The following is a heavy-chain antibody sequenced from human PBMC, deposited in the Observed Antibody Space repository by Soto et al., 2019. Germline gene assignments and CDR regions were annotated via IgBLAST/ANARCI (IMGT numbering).Heavy chain of an antibody. D-gene: IGHD7-27*01. V-gene: IGHV3-23*01. CDR3: AKGGIGELLGLDY. CDR1: GFTFTNYA. Sequence: EVQLLESGGGLVQPGGSLRLSCAVSGFTFTNYAMTWVRQAAGKGLEWVSSISSNGVNTFYADSVKGRFAISRDTSKNILYVQMNSLRGEDSAVYFCAKGGIGELLGLDYWGQGTLVTVSS. CDR2: ISSNGVNT. J-gene: IGHJ4*02.